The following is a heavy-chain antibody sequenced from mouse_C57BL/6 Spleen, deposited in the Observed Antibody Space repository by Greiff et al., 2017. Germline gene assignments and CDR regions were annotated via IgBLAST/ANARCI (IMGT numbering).Heavy chain of an antibody. CDR1: GYTFTSYG. D-gene: IGHD1-1*01. V-gene: IGHV1-81*01. CDR2: IYPRSGNT. Sequence: VQLQQSGAELARPGASVKLSCKASGYTFTSYGISWVKQRTGQGLEWIGEIYPRSGNTYYNEKFKGKATLTADKSSSTAYMELRSLTSEDSAVYFCARSASSYGSSWYFDVWGTGTTVTVSS. CDR3: ARSASSYGSSWYFDV. J-gene: IGHJ1*03.